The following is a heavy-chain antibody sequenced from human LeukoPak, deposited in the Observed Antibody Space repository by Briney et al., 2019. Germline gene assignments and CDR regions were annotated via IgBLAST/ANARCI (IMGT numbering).Heavy chain of an antibody. J-gene: IGHJ4*02. CDR2: IYPGDSET. CDR1: GYRFTSYW. CDR3: ARAYCSSTTCYFYIAFDY. V-gene: IGHV5-51*01. D-gene: IGHD2-2*01. Sequence: GESLKISCKGSGYRFTSYWIAWVRQMPGKGLEWTGIIYPGDSETRYSPSFQGQVTISVDKSISTAYLQWSSLKASDTAMYSCARAYCSSTTCYFYIAFDYWGQGTLVTVSS.